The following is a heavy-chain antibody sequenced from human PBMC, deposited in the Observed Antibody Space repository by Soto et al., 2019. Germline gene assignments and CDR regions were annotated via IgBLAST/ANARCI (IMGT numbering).Heavy chain of an antibody. V-gene: IGHV3-23*01. D-gene: IGHD3-10*01. Sequence: GGSLRLSCAASGFTFSSYAMNWVRQAPGKGLEWVSTITGSGATTYYTDSVKGRFTISRDNSKNTLYLQMNSLGAEDTAVYYCASRTAVTNYFDYWGQGALVTVSS. J-gene: IGHJ4*02. CDR3: ASRTAVTNYFDY. CDR1: GFTFSSYA. CDR2: ITGSGATT.